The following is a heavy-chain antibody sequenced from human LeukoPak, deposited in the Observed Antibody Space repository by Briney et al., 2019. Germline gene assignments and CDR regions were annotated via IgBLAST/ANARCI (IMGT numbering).Heavy chain of an antibody. Sequence: GGSLRLSCAASGFTFSSYAMHWVRQAPGKGLEWVAVIWYDGSHKYYADSVKGRFTISRDHSKNTLYLQMKSLRAEDTAVYYCARELEIAAAGTLGYWGQGTLVTVSS. J-gene: IGHJ4*02. D-gene: IGHD6-25*01. CDR3: ARELEIAAAGTLGY. CDR2: IWYDGSHK. CDR1: GFTFSSYA. V-gene: IGHV3-33*01.